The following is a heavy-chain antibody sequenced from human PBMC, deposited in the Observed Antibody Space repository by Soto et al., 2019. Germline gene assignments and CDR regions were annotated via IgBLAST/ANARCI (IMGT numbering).Heavy chain of an antibody. J-gene: IGHJ5*02. CDR1: GFVFKNFA. CDR2: IRGTGLNT. CDR3: ATRASPANIDNWFDP. V-gene: IGHV3-23*01. Sequence: PGGSLRLSCVGSGFVFKNFAINWVRQPPGKGLEWVSVIRGTGLNTYYAASVKGRFNISRDNSKNTVYLQMDSLKVEDTAVYYCATRASPANIDNWFDPWGPGTQVTVSS.